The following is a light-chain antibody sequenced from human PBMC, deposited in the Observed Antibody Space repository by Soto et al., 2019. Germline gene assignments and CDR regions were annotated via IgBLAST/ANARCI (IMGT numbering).Light chain of an antibody. CDR2: YYS. CDR3: QVWDSSSDHGYV. J-gene: IGLJ1*01. V-gene: IGLV3-21*04. Sequence: SYELTQPPSVSVAPGKTARITCGGNNIGSKSVHWYQQKPGQAPVLVIYYYSDRPSGIPERFSGSNSGNTATLTISRVEAGDEADYYCQVWDSSSDHGYVFGTGTKVTVL. CDR1: NIGSKS.